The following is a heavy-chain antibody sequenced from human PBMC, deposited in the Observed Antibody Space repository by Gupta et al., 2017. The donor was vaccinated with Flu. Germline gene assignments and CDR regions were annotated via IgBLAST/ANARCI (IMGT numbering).Heavy chain of an antibody. D-gene: IGHD3-22*01. J-gene: IGHJ4*02. CDR1: GLHFTIYG. CDR2: VSNDGGTT. V-gene: IGHV3-30*18. Sequence: QVQSVESGGDVVQPGRSLRLSCAAHGLHFTIYGMHWVRQAPGKGLEWVAVVSNDGGTTYYADSVKGRFTLSRDNSKNTMSLQMNSLKTDDTAVYYCAEEGSSSGSSRFHFDYWGQGTLVTVSS. CDR3: AEEGSSSGSSRFHFDY.